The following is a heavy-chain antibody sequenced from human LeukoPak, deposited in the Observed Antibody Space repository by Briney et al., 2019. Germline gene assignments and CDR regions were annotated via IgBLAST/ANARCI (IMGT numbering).Heavy chain of an antibody. CDR1: GFTFRDLL. V-gene: IGHV3-74*01. D-gene: IGHD7-27*01. Sequence: PGGSLRLSCAASGFTFRDLLMHWVRQAPGKGPEWVSRLSPDSSVTDYADSVKGRFTISRDNAGNTMYLQMRSLRAEDTAVYYCARDMWGTFDYWGQGALVTVSS. J-gene: IGHJ4*02. CDR3: ARDMWGTFDY. CDR2: LSPDSSVT.